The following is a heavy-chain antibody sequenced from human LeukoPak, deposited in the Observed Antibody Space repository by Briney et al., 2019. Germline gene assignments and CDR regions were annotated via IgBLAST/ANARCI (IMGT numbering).Heavy chain of an antibody. CDR1: GFTFDDYA. CDR3: AKGTPHGSLDY. D-gene: IGHD2-15*01. J-gene: IGHJ4*02. CDR2: ISWDGGST. Sequence: GGSLRLSCAASGFTFDDYAMHWVRQAPGKGLEWVSLISWDGGSTYYADSVKGRFTISRDNSKNSLYLQMNSLRAEDTALYYYAKGTPHGSLDYWGQGTLVTVSS. V-gene: IGHV3-43D*03.